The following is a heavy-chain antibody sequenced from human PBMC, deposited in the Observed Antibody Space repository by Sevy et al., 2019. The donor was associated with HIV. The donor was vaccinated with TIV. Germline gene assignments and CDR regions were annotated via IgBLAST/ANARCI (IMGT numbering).Heavy chain of an antibody. Sequence: GESLKISCAASEFTFSSYWMSWVRQAPGKGLEWVANIKQDGSEKYYVDSVKGRFTISRDKAKNSLYLQMNSLRAEDTAVYYCARSGGSYDYGMDVWGQGTTVTVSS. D-gene: IGHD1-26*01. CDR3: ARSGGSYDYGMDV. J-gene: IGHJ6*02. CDR1: EFTFSSYW. V-gene: IGHV3-7*01. CDR2: IKQDGSEK.